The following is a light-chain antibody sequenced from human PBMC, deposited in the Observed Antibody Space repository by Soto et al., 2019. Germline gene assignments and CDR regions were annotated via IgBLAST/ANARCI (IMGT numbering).Light chain of an antibody. CDR1: QSISSY. CDR3: QQSXSTPIT. V-gene: IGKV1-39*01. J-gene: IGKJ5*01. Sequence: DIQMTQSPSSLSASVGDRVTITCRASQSISSYLNWYQQKPGKAPKLLIYAASSLQSGVPSRFSGSGSGTDFTLTISSLQPEDFAXYYCQQSXSTPITFGQGTRLEIK. CDR2: AAS.